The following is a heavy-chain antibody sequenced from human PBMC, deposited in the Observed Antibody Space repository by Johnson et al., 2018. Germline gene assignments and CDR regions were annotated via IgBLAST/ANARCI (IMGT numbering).Heavy chain of an antibody. CDR2: LTYDGNNK. D-gene: IGHD3-22*01. V-gene: IGHV3-30-3*01. J-gene: IGHJ3*01. CDR3: ATHYYDTIGYSGAFDL. CDR1: GFTFSSYA. Sequence: QVQLVESGGGVVQXGRSLRLSCAASGFTFSSYAMHWVHQIPGEGLKWVAGLTYDGNNKLYGESVKGRFPISRDNSKSILYLYMNSLRADDTAVYYCATHYYDTIGYSGAFDLWGQGTMVTVSP.